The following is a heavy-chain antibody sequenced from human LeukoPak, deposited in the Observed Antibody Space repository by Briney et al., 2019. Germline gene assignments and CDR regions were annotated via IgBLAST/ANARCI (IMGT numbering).Heavy chain of an antibody. CDR2: ISAYNGNT. V-gene: IGHV1-18*01. CDR3: ARGDLDI. CDR1: GYTFTSYG. Sequence: ASVKVSCKASGYTFTSYGISWVRQAPGQGLEWMGWISAYNGNTNYAQKLQGRVTITRNTSISTAYMELSSLRSEDTAVYYCARGDLDIWGQGTMVTVSS. J-gene: IGHJ3*02.